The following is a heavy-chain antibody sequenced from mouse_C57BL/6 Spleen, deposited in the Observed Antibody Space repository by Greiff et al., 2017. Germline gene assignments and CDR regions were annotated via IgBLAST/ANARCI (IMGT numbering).Heavy chain of an antibody. J-gene: IGHJ4*01. V-gene: IGHV3-6*01. Sequence: EVKLMESGPGLVKPSQSLSLTCSVTGYSITSGYYWNWFRQFPGNKLEWMGYISYDGSNNYNPSLTNRISIPRDTTKNQFFLKLNSVTTEDTATYYCARDAYYAMDYWGQGTSVTVSS. CDR3: ARDAYYAMDY. D-gene: IGHD6-5*01. CDR2: ISYDGSN. CDR1: GYSITSGYY.